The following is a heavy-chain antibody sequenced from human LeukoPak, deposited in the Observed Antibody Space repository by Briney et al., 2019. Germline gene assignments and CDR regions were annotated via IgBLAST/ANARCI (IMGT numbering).Heavy chain of an antibody. V-gene: IGHV3-7*01. J-gene: IGHJ4*02. CDR3: AREYSSGWIYYFDY. D-gene: IGHD6-19*01. CDR1: GFNFSSYW. Sequence: GGSLRLSCAAPGFNFSSYWMSWVRQAPGKGLEWVANIKQDGSEKYYVDSVKGRFTISRDNAKNSLYLQINSLRAEDTAVYYCAREYSSGWIYYFDYWGQGTLVTVSS. CDR2: IKQDGSEK.